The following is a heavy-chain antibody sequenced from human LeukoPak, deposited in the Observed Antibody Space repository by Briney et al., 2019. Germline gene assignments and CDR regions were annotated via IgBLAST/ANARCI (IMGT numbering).Heavy chain of an antibody. CDR3: ACRDLSSTWSYP. J-gene: IGHJ5*02. Sequence: GESLKISCKGVGYGLTNYWIGWVRQMPGKGMEWMGVIYPGDSRVRYNPSFQGQVTISVDKSVSTAYLQWISLKASDTAMYYCACRDLSSTWSYPWGQGTLVTVSS. V-gene: IGHV5-51*01. CDR1: GYGLTNYW. CDR2: IYPGDSRV. D-gene: IGHD6-13*01.